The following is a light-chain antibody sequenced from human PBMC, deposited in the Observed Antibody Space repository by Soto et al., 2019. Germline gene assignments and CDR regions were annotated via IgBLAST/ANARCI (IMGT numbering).Light chain of an antibody. V-gene: IGKV1-33*01. CDR3: QQYDNLPLT. CDR1: PDISNY. CDR2: DAS. J-gene: IGKJ4*01. Sequence: DLQTPQSPSSLSASVGARVTITCQASPDISNYLNWYQQKPGKAPKLLIYDASNWETGVPSRFSGSGSGTDFTFTISSLQAEDIATYYCQQYDNLPLTFGGGTKVDNK.